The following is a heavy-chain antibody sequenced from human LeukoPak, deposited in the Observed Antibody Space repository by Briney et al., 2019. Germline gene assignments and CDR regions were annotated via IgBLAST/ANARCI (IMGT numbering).Heavy chain of an antibody. CDR1: GYSFTSYW. V-gene: IGHV5-51*01. CDR2: IYPGDSDT. Sequence: GESLNISCKGSGYSFTSYWIGWVRQMPGKGLEWTGIIYPGDSDTRYRPSFQCQVTISADKSISTAYLQWSSLKASDTGMYYCARCASPSIAAAGHWGQGTLVTVSS. J-gene: IGHJ4*02. CDR3: ARCASPSIAAAGH. D-gene: IGHD6-13*01.